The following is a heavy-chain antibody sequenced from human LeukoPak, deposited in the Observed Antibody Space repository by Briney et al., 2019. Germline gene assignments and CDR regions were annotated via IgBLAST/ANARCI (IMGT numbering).Heavy chain of an antibody. J-gene: IGHJ4*02. Sequence: GGSLRLSCTAAGFTFSSYWMHWVRHAPGKGLVWVSRISTDASSTTYADSVKGRFTISRDNAKDTLYLQMNRLRAEDTAVYYCTGHHQAYSRTFWGQGSLVTVSS. D-gene: IGHD6-13*01. V-gene: IGHV3-74*01. CDR1: GFTFSSYW. CDR2: ISTDASST. CDR3: TGHHQAYSRTF.